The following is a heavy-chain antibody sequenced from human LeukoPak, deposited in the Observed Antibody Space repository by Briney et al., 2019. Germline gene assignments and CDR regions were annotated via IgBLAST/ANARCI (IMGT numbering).Heavy chain of an antibody. V-gene: IGHV5-10-1*01. CDR3: ARQEIAESPDY. CDR2: IDPSDSYT. D-gene: IGHD6-13*01. CDR1: GYSFTSYW. J-gene: IGHJ4*02. Sequence: GESLKISRKGSGYSFTSYWISWVRQMPGKGLEWMGRIDPSDSYTNYSPSFQGHVTISADKSISTAYLQWSSLKASDSAMYYCARQEIAESPDYWGQGTLVTVSS.